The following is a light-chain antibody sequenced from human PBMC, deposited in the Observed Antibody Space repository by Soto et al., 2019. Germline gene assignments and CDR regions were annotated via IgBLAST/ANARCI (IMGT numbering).Light chain of an antibody. CDR3: KQSKQPPPT. V-gene: IGKV2D-29*01. CDR2: EVS. Sequence: DIVMTQTPVSLSVTPGQPASMSCRSSQSPLHSDGKTYLYWYLQKPGQPPHLLIDEVSNRFAGVPVRVIGIGSVTDFTLKISRVEAEDVGVYYCKQSKQPPPTFGPGTSLEIK. J-gene: IGKJ1*01. CDR1: QSPLHSDGKTY.